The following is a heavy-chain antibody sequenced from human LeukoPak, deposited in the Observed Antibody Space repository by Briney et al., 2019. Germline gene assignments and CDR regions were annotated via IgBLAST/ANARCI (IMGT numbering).Heavy chain of an antibody. CDR1: GGSVSDYY. V-gene: IGHV4-59*02. Sequence: SETLSLTCTISGGSVSDYYWSWIRQSPGKGLEWIGYIYHTGSTSYSPSLKSRVTISADTSQNQFSLKLSSVTAADTAVYYCASRKLGNDYWGQGTLVAVSS. CDR2: IYHTGST. D-gene: IGHD7-27*01. CDR3: ASRKLGNDY. J-gene: IGHJ4*02.